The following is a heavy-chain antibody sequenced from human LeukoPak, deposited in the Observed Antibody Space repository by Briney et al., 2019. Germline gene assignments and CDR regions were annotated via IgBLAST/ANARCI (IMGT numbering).Heavy chain of an antibody. CDR2: INHSGST. CDR1: GGSISSGDYY. V-gene: IGHV4-30-4*08. D-gene: IGHD3-3*01. Sequence: KASQTLSLTCTVSGGSISSGDYYWSWIRQPPGKGLEWIGEINHSGSTNYNPSLKSRVTISVDTSKNQFSLKLSSVTAADTAVYYCARGPIGRFLRFDYWGQGTLVTVSS. CDR3: ARGPIGRFLRFDY. J-gene: IGHJ4*02.